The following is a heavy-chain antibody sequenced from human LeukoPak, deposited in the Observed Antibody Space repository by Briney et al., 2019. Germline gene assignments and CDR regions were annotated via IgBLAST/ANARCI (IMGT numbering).Heavy chain of an antibody. D-gene: IGHD2-2*01. J-gene: IGHJ4*02. V-gene: IGHV3-74*03. CDR1: GFTFSSAW. CDR2: IESDGSRT. CDR3: ARDWYHAIDY. Sequence: GGSLRLSCAASGFTFSSAWMHWVRQVPGKELVWVARIESDGSRTTYAESVKGRFTISRDNAKNTLYLEMNSLRAEDTAVYYCARDWYHAIDYWGQGTLVTVSS.